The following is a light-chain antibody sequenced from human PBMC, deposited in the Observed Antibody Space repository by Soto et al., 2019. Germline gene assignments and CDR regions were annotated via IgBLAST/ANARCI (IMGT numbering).Light chain of an antibody. CDR1: QSVTSAY. CDR2: GAS. CDR3: QPYGSSPLT. J-gene: IGKJ4*01. V-gene: IGKV3-20*01. Sequence: EFLLTQSPGTLSLSPGERATLSCRASQSVTSAYLAWYQQKPGKATRLLIYGASSRATGVPDRFRGSGSGTDCTLDINSLEPEDVAVYYCQPYGSSPLTFGGGTKVVI.